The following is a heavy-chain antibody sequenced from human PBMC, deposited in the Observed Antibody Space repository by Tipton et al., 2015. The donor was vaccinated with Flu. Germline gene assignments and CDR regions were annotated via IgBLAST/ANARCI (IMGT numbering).Heavy chain of an antibody. CDR2: INPKSGGT. Sequence: QLVQSGAEVKKPGASVKVSCKASEYSFTDHYMHWVRQAPGQGPEWMGWINPKSGGTDYAQKFQGRITMTRDTSINTVYMELNRLGSDDTAVYYGTRDGSIYEDFWSPPAYYYALDVWGQGTTVTVSS. J-gene: IGHJ6*02. V-gene: IGHV1-2*02. D-gene: IGHD3-3*02. CDR1: EYSFTDHY. CDR3: TRDGSIYEDFWSPPAYYYALDV.